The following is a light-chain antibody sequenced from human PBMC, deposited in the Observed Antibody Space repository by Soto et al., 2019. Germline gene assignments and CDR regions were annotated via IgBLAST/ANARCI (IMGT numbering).Light chain of an antibody. J-gene: IGLJ2*01. CDR2: SNN. V-gene: IGLV1-44*01. CDR1: SSNIGSTT. Sequence: QSVLTQPPSASGTPGQRVTISCSGSSSNIGSTTVNWYQHLPGTAPKLLIYSNNQRPSGVPDRFSGSKYVTSASLAISGLQSEDEADYYCAAWDDSLNGVVFGGGTQLTVL. CDR3: AAWDDSLNGVV.